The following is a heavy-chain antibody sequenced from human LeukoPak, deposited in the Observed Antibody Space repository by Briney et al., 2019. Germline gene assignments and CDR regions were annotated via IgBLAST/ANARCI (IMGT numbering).Heavy chain of an antibody. J-gene: IGHJ4*02. CDR3: ARVGYSYGYDY. CDR2: MIGDGSST. D-gene: IGHD5-18*01. Sequence: GGSLRLSRAASGFTFSNYWMHWVRQGPGKGLVWVSRMIGDGSSTSYADSVKGRFTISRDNAKSTLYLQMNSLRAEDTAVYYCARVGYSYGYDYWGQGTLVTVSS. CDR1: GFTFSNYW. V-gene: IGHV3-74*01.